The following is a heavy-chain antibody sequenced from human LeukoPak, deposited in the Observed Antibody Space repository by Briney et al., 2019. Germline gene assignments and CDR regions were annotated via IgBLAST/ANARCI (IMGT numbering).Heavy chain of an antibody. D-gene: IGHD2-15*01. Sequence: GGSLRLSCAASGFTVSGNYMNWVRQAPGKGLEWVSVIYSGGSTYYTDSVKGRFTISRDNSKNTLYLQMNSLRAEDTAVYYCARVFVVVGSTDAFDIWGQGTVVTVSS. J-gene: IGHJ3*02. CDR2: IYSGGST. V-gene: IGHV3-66*01. CDR1: GFTVSGNY. CDR3: ARVFVVVGSTDAFDI.